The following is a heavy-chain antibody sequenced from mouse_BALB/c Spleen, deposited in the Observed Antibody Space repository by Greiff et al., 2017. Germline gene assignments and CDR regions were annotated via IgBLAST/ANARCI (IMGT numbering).Heavy chain of an antibody. J-gene: IGHJ3*01. CDR2: ISYSGST. V-gene: IGHV3-8*02. D-gene: IGHD4-1*01. Sequence: EVQLQQSGPSLVKPSQTLSLTCSVTGDSITSGYWNWIRKFPGNKLEYMGYISYSGSTYYNPSLKSRISITRDTSKNQYYLQLNSVTTEDTATYYCARWGLGRGWFAYWGQGTLVTVSA. CDR1: GDSITSGY. CDR3: ARWGLGRGWFAY.